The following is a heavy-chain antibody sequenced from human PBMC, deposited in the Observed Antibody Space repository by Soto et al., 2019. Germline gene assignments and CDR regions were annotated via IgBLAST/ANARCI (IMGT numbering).Heavy chain of an antibody. J-gene: IGHJ4*02. CDR2: ISGSGGTT. CDR1: GFTFSSYA. CDR3: VNLRARGDYLPA. Sequence: GGSLRLSCAASGFTFSSYAMSWVRQAPGKGLEWVSAISGSGGTTYYADSVKGRFTISRDNSKNTLYLQMNSLRAEDTAVYYCVNLRARGDYLPAWGQGTLVTVSS. V-gene: IGHV3-23*01. D-gene: IGHD4-17*01.